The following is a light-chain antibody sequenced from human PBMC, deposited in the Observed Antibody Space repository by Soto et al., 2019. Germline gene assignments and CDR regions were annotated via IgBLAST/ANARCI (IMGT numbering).Light chain of an antibody. CDR1: QSISSW. J-gene: IGKJ2*01. Sequence: DIQMTQSPSTLSASVGDRVTITCRASQSISSWLAWYQQKPGKAPKLLIYKASSLESGVPSRFSGSGSGTEFTLTISSLQPDDFATYYCKQYNSDSGYTFGQGTKLEIK. V-gene: IGKV1-5*03. CDR3: KQYNSDSGYT. CDR2: KAS.